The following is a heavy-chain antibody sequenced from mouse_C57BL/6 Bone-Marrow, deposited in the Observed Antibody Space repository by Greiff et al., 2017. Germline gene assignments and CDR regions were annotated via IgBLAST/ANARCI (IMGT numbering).Heavy chain of an antibody. Sequence: QVQLQQPGAELVKPGASVKMSCKASGYTFTSYWITWVKQRPGQGLEWIGDIYPGSGSTNYNEKFKSKATLTVDTSSSTAYMQLSSLTSEDSAVYYCARIITTVKAPYYAMDYWGQGTSVTVSS. V-gene: IGHV1-55*01. J-gene: IGHJ4*01. D-gene: IGHD1-1*01. CDR3: ARIITTVKAPYYAMDY. CDR1: GYTFTSYW. CDR2: IYPGSGST.